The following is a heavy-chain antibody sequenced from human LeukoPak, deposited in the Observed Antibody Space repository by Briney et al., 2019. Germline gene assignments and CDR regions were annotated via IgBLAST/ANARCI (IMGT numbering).Heavy chain of an antibody. V-gene: IGHV4-59*12. CDR1: GGSISSYY. D-gene: IGHD3-10*01. CDR2: IYYSGST. CDR3: AREGPFSMVRGVYFDY. J-gene: IGHJ4*02. Sequence: SETLSLTCTVSGGSISSYYWGWIRQPPGKGLEWIGYIYYSGSTNYNPSLKSRVTISVDTSKNQFSLKLSSVTAADTAVYYCAREGPFSMVRGVYFDYWGQGTLVTVSS.